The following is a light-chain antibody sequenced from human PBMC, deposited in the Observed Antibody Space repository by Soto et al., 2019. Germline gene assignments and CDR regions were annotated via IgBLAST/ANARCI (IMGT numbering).Light chain of an antibody. CDR3: CSYAGSSTYVV. CDR1: SSDVGSYNL. Sequence: QSALTQPASVSGSPGQSITISCTGTSSDVGSYNLVSWYQQHPGKAPKLMIYEDTKRPSGVSIRFSGSKSGNTASLTISGLQTEDEADYYCCSYAGSSTYVVFGGGTKLTVL. J-gene: IGLJ2*01. V-gene: IGLV2-23*01. CDR2: EDT.